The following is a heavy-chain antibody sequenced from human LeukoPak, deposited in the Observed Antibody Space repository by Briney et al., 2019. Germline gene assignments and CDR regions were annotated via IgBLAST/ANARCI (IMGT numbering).Heavy chain of an antibody. Sequence: SETLSLTCAVSGGSISSGGYSWSWIRQPPGKGLEWIGYIYHSGSTYYNPSLKSRVTISVDTSKNQFSLKLSSVTAADTAVYYCAREPHGKGGRLPDYWGQGTLVTVSS. J-gene: IGHJ4*02. CDR3: AREPHGKGGRLPDY. CDR1: GGSISSGGYS. V-gene: IGHV4-30-2*01. D-gene: IGHD6-25*01. CDR2: IYHSGST.